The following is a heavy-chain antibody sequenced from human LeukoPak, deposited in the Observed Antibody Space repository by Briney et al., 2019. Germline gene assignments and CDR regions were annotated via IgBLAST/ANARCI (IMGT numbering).Heavy chain of an antibody. CDR1: GFTFSSYG. Sequence: GGSLRLSCAASGFTFSSYGMHWVRQAPGKGLEWGAVIWYDGSNKYYADSVKGRFTISRDNSKNTLYLQMNSLRAEDTAVYYCARSSLDILTGYPIYYFDYWGQGTLVTVSS. J-gene: IGHJ4*02. D-gene: IGHD3-9*01. V-gene: IGHV3-33*01. CDR3: ARSSLDILTGYPIYYFDY. CDR2: IWYDGSNK.